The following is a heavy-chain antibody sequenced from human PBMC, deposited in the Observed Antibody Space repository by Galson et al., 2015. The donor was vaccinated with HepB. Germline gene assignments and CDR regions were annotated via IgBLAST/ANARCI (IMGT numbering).Heavy chain of an antibody. CDR2: IKEDGTDT. V-gene: IGHV3-7*01. J-gene: IGHJ5*02. D-gene: IGHD1-26*01. Sequence: SLRLSCAASGFSFRTYWMTWVRQAPGKGLEWVANIKEDGTDTYYLDSVKGRFTISRDNAKNSLYLQMNSLRAEDTAIYYCARDIGLCRIEPWGQGTLVTVSS. CDR3: ARDIGLCRIEP. CDR1: GFSFRTYW.